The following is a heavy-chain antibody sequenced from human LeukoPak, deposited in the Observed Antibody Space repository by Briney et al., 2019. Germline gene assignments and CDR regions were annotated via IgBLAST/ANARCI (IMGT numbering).Heavy chain of an antibody. CDR2: ISYDGSNK. CDR3: AKVALYCSSTSCYDIGAMDV. D-gene: IGHD2-2*01. Sequence: GGSLRLSCAASGFTFSSYGMHWVRQAPGKGLEWGAVISYDGSNKYYADSVKGRFTISRDNSKNTLYLQMNSLRAEDTAVYYCAKVALYCSSTSCYDIGAMDVWGQGTTVTVSS. CDR1: GFTFSSYG. V-gene: IGHV3-30*18. J-gene: IGHJ6*02.